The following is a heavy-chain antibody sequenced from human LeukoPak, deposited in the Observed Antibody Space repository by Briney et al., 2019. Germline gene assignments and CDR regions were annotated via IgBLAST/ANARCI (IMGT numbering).Heavy chain of an antibody. CDR2: IYPGDSDT. Sequence: GESLKISCKGSGYSFTSYWIGWVRQMPGKGLEWMGIIYPGDSDTRYSPSFQGQVTISADKSISTAYLQWSSLKASDTAMYYCARLCTDSSGYYYFFYWGQGTLVTVSS. CDR1: GYSFTSYW. CDR3: ARLCTDSSGYYYFFY. V-gene: IGHV5-51*01. D-gene: IGHD3-22*01. J-gene: IGHJ4*02.